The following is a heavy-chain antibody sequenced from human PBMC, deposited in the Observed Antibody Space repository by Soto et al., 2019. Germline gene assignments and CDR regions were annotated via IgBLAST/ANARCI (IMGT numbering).Heavy chain of an antibody. D-gene: IGHD6-6*01. CDR1: GYSFITYG. CDR2: ISTYNGNT. V-gene: IGHV1-18*01. J-gene: IGHJ6*02. Sequence: QVQLVQSGAEVKKPGASVKVSCKASGYSFITYGISWVRQAPGQGLEWMGWISTYNGNTNKAQKLQVRITMTTDTSTTTAYMELRSLRSDDTAVYYCARDRPTSSIRARDYYYAMDVWGQGTTVTVSS. CDR3: ARDRPTSSIRARDYYYAMDV.